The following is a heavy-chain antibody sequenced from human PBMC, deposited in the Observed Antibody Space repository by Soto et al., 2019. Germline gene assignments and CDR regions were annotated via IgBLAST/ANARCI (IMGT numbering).Heavy chain of an antibody. J-gene: IGHJ5*02. CDR2: IYDSGST. D-gene: IGHD4-17*01. CDR3: ARVAVRVDYGDVSFDP. V-gene: IGHV4-31*03. CDR1: GGSISSGGYY. Sequence: QVQLQESGPGLVKPSQTLSLTCTVSGGSISSGGYYWSWIRQHPGKGLEWIGYIYDSGSTYYNPSLKSRVTISVDTSKNQFSLKLSSVTAADTAVYYCARVAVRVDYGDVSFDPWGQGTLVTVSS.